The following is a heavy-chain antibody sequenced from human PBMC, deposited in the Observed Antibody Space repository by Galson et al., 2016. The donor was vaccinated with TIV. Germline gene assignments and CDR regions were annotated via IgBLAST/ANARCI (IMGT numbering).Heavy chain of an antibody. CDR1: GYTFTDYY. J-gene: IGHJ4*02. CDR3: GRDLAWGANCVDQ. Sequence: SCKASGYTFTDYYIHWVRQAPGKGLEWVAVIWYDGSQKYYADSVKGRFIISRDRAKKTLYLQMNSLRVEDTAVYYCGRDLAWGANCVDQWGLGTRVTVTS. CDR2: IWYDGSQK. V-gene: IGHV3-33*01. D-gene: IGHD4/OR15-4a*01.